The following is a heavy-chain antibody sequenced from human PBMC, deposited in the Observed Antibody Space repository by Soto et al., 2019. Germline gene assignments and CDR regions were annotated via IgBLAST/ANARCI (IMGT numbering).Heavy chain of an antibody. CDR3: ARGGRIFGVGISYMDV. CDR1: GGSISGYY. V-gene: IGHV4-34*01. D-gene: IGHD3-3*01. Sequence: PSETLSLTCAVYGGSISGYYWSWIRQPPGKGLEWIGQINHSGSTNYNPSLKSRVTISVDTSKNQFSLKLSSVTAADTAVYYCARGGRIFGVGISYMDVWGKGATVTVSS. CDR2: INHSGST. J-gene: IGHJ6*03.